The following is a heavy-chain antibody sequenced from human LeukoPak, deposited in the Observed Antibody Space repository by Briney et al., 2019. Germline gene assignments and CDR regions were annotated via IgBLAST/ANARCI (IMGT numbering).Heavy chain of an antibody. D-gene: IGHD3-22*01. Sequence: SETLSLTCTVSGGSISSGSYYWRWIRQPAGKGLEWIGRIYTSGSTNYNPSLKSRVTISVDTSKNQFSLKLSSVTAADTAVYYCARTYYDSSGYHPIDYWGQGTLVTVSS. CDR2: IYTSGST. V-gene: IGHV4-61*02. CDR3: ARTYYDSSGYHPIDY. CDR1: GGSISSGSYY. J-gene: IGHJ4*02.